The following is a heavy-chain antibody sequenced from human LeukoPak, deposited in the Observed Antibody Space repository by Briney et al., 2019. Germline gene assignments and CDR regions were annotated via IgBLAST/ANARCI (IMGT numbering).Heavy chain of an antibody. V-gene: IGHV3-23*01. D-gene: IGHD5-12*01. J-gene: IGHJ4*02. Sequence: GGSLRLSCAASGFTFSIYAMSWVRQAPGKGLEWVSAISGSGGSTYYADSVKGRFTISRDNSKNTLYLQMNSLRAEDTAVYYCARGPSGYHNTGGQGTLVTVPS. CDR3: ARGPSGYHNT. CDR2: ISGSGGST. CDR1: GFTFSIYA.